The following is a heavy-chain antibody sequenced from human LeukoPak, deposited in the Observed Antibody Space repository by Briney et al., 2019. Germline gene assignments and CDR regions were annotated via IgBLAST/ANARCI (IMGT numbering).Heavy chain of an antibody. Sequence: GGSLRLSCAASGFTFSTYSVNWVRQAPGKGLEWVSYISTGSRTMYYADSVKGRFTISRDNAKNSLYLQMSSLRDEDTAMYYCAREDGGLDCWGQGTLVTVSS. CDR3: AREDGGLDC. V-gene: IGHV3-48*02. J-gene: IGHJ4*02. CDR2: ISTGSRTM. CDR1: GFTFSTYS. D-gene: IGHD3-10*01.